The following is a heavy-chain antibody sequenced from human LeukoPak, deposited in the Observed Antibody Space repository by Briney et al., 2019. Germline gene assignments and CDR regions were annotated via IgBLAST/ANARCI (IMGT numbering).Heavy chain of an antibody. Sequence: SETLSLTCTVSGGSISSYYWSWIRQPPGKGLEWIGYIYYSGSTSYNPSLKSRVTISVDTSKNQFSLKLSSVTAADTAVYYCASRIIVVVPAARGMGFDPWGQGTLVTVSS. CDR2: IYYSGST. J-gene: IGHJ5*02. D-gene: IGHD2-2*01. CDR1: GGSISSYY. CDR3: ASRIIVVVPAARGMGFDP. V-gene: IGHV4-59*12.